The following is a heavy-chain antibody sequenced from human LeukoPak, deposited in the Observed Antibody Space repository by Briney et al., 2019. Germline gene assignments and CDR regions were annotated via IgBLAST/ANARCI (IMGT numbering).Heavy chain of an antibody. CDR2: ITSSSDYI. D-gene: IGHD3-22*01. CDR1: GFIFSHYS. V-gene: IGHV3-21*01. J-gene: IGHJ4*02. CDR3: ARAEENYDSSGPLDY. Sequence: GGSLRLSCEASGFIFSHYSMNWVRQAPGKGLEWVSSITSSSDYIYYADSLKGRFTISRDNSKNTLYLQMNSLRAEDTAVYYCARAEENYDSSGPLDYWGQGTLVTVSS.